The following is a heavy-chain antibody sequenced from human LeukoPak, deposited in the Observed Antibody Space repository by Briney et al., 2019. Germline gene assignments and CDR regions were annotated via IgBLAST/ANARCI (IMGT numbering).Heavy chain of an antibody. CDR3: ARDGELLNYYYYMDV. J-gene: IGHJ6*03. D-gene: IGHD1-26*01. CDR1: GFTFSDYY. CDR2: ISSSGSTI. Sequence: PGGSLRLSCAASGFTFSDYYMSWIRQAPGKGLEWVSYISSSGSTIYYADSVKGRFTISRDNAKNSLYLQMNSLRAEDTAVYYCARDGELLNYYYYMDVWGKGTTVTISS. V-gene: IGHV3-11*01.